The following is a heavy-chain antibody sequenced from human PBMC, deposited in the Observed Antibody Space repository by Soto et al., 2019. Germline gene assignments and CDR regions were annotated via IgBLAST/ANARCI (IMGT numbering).Heavy chain of an antibody. CDR1: GFPFSRYD. V-gene: IGHV3-33*06. CDR2: LWFDGSNE. D-gene: IGHD3-10*01. CDR3: AKVLYASESFDSEEAPYGMDV. J-gene: IGHJ6*02. Sequence: GSLRLSCAASGFPFSRYDMHWVRQAPGKGLEWVAVLWFDGSNEYYADSVQGRFTISRDNSKNTLYLQMDSLRAEDTAVYYCAKVLYASESFDSEEAPYGMDVWGQGTTVTVSS.